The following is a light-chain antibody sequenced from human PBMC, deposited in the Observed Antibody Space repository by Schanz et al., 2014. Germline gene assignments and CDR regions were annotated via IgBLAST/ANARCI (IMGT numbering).Light chain of an antibody. V-gene: IGKV3-11*01. CDR3: QQYSYWPLT. CDR1: QSIGHY. CDR2: HAS. Sequence: EIVLTQSPATLSLSPGERATLSCRASQSIGHYLAWFQQKPGQAPRLLIYHASNRATAIPARFTGSGSGTDFTLTISSLQPEDVAVYYCQQYSYWPLTFGQGTKVEIK. J-gene: IGKJ1*01.